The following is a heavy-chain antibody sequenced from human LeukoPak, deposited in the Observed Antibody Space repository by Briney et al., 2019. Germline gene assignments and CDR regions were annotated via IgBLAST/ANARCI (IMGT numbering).Heavy chain of an antibody. D-gene: IGHD5-18*01. J-gene: IGHJ4*02. V-gene: IGHV4-34*01. Sequence: SETLSLTCAVYGGSFSGYYWSWIRQPPGKGLEWIGEINHSGSTNYNPSLKSRVTISVDTSKNQFSLKLSSVTAADTAVYYCARAGDLQLGLYFDYWGQGTLVTVSS. CDR3: ARAGDLQLGLYFDY. CDR2: INHSGST. CDR1: GGSFSGYY.